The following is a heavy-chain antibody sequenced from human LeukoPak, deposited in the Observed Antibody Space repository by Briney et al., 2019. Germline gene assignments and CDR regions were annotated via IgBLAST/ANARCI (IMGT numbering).Heavy chain of an antibody. J-gene: IGHJ6*02. V-gene: IGHV4-34*01. CDR2: INHSGST. CDR1: GGSFSGYY. CDR3: ARREGFWSGTYYYYYYGMDV. D-gene: IGHD3-3*01. Sequence: PSETLSLTRAVYGGSFSGYYWSWIRQPPGKGLEWIGEINHSGSTNYNPSLKSRVTISVDTSKNQFSLKLSSVTAADTAVYYCARREGFWSGTYYYYYYGMDVWGQGTTVTVSS.